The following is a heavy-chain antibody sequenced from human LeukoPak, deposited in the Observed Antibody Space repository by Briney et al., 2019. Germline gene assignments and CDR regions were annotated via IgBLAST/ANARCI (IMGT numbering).Heavy chain of an antibody. D-gene: IGHD2-15*01. J-gene: IGHJ4*02. CDR1: GGTFSSCA. Sequence: GASVKVSCKASGGTFSSCAISWVRQAPGQGLEWMGGIIPIFGTANYAQKFQGRVTITADESTSTAYMELSSLRSEDTAVYYCARDRLTYCSGGSCYSFKSSPILYYFDYWGQGTLVTVSS. CDR3: ARDRLTYCSGGSCYSFKSSPILYYFDY. V-gene: IGHV1-69*13. CDR2: IIPIFGTA.